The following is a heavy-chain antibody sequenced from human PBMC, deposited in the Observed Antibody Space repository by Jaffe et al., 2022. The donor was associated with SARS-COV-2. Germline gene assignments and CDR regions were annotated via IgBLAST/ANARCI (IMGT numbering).Heavy chain of an antibody. D-gene: IGHD2-2*02. CDR2: ISHSGST. J-gene: IGHJ3*01. CDR1: GGSISGHS. Sequence: QVQLQESGPGLVKPSETLSLTCIVSGGSISGHSWSWIRQPPGKGLEWIGCISHSGSTNYNPSLKSRVIISVDTSKNQFSLKLTSVTAADTAVYSCARDCSNISCYTKGALDAWGRGTMVTVSS. V-gene: IGHV4-59*11. CDR3: ARDCSNISCYTKGALDA.